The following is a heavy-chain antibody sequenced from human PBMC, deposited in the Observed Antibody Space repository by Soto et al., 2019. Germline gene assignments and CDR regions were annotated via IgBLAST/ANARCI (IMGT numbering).Heavy chain of an antibody. CDR1: GFTFSSYA. V-gene: IGHV3-23*01. Sequence: EVQLLESGGGLVQPGGSLRLSCAAPGFTFSSYAMRWVRQAPGKGLEWVSAISGSGGSTYYADSVKGRFTISRDNAKNTLYLQMNSLRAEDTAVYYCAKTHCSSTSCYPYWYFDLWCRGTLVTVSS. D-gene: IGHD2-2*01. J-gene: IGHJ2*01. CDR3: AKTHCSSTSCYPYWYFDL. CDR2: ISGSGGST.